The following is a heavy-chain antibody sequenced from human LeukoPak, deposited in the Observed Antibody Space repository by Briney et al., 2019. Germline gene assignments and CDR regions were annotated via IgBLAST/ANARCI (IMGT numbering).Heavy chain of an antibody. J-gene: IGHJ4*02. Sequence: GGSLRLSCAASGFTFSSYSMNWVRQAPGKGLEWVSSISSSSSYIYYADSVKGRFTISRDNAKNSLYLQMNSLRAEDTAVYYCARDLSRGIVAMIAFDYWGQGTLVTVSS. CDR1: GFTFSSYS. CDR3: ARDLSRGIVAMIAFDY. CDR2: ISSSSSYI. V-gene: IGHV3-21*01. D-gene: IGHD5-12*01.